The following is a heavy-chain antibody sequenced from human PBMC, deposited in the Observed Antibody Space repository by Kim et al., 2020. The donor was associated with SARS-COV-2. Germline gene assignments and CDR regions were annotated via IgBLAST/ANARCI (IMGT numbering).Heavy chain of an antibody. J-gene: IGHJ6*02. CDR1: GFTVSGNY. Sequence: GGSLRLSCAATGFTVSGNYINWVRQAPGKGLEWVSVIYSGGTTNFADSVKGRFIISRDNSKNTVYLQMNGLRVEDTAVYYCATTRYCGGDCNRKSYFYYGMDVWGQGATVTVSS. D-gene: IGHD2-21*02. V-gene: IGHV3-53*01. CDR3: ATTRYCGGDCNRKSYFYYGMDV. CDR2: IYSGGTT.